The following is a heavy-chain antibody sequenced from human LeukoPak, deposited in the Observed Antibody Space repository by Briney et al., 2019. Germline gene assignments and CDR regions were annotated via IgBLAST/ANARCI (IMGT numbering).Heavy chain of an antibody. CDR1: GGSISIYS. V-gene: IGHV4-59*04. J-gene: IGHJ4*02. CDR2: IYHSGST. D-gene: IGHD3-10*01. Sequence: PSETLSLTCTVSGGSISIYSWSWIRQPPGKGLEWIGYIYHSGSTYYNPSLKSRVTISVDKSKNQFSLKLTSVTAADTAVYFCAGGFGELSRPYWGQGTLVTVSS. CDR3: AGGFGELSRPY.